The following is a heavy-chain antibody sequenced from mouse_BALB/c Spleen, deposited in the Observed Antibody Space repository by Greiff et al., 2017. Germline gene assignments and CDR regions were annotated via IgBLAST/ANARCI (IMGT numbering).Heavy chain of an antibody. V-gene: IGHV4-1*02. CDR1: GFDFSRYW. J-gene: IGHJ1*01. Sequence: EVKLLESGGGLVQPGGSLKLSCAASGFDFSRYWMSWVRQAPGKGLEWIGEINPDSSTINYTPSLKDKFIISRDNAKNTLYLQMSKVRSEDTALYYCAIRLRESYWYFDVWGAGTTVTVSS. CDR3: AIRLRESYWYFDV. D-gene: IGHD1-1*01. CDR2: INPDSSTI.